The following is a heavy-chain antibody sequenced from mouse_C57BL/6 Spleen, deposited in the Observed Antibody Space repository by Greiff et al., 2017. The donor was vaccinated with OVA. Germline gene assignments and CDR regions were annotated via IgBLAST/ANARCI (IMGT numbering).Heavy chain of an antibody. CDR3: TTPYDYDDGSSSWFAY. CDR2: IDPENGDT. V-gene: IGHV14-4*01. Sequence: EVQLQQSGAELVRPGASVKLSCTASGFNIKDDYMHWVKQRPEQGLEWIGWIDPENGDTEYASKFQGKATITADTSSNTAYLQLSSLTSEDTAVYYCTTPYDYDDGSSSWFAYWGQGTLVTVSA. CDR1: GFNIKDDY. D-gene: IGHD2-4*01. J-gene: IGHJ3*01.